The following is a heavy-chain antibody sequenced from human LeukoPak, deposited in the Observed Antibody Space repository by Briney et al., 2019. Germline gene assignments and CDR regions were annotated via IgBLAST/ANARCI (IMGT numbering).Heavy chain of an antibody. J-gene: IGHJ4*02. V-gene: IGHV4-38-2*02. CDR1: GYSISSGYY. CDR2: IYHSGST. CDR3: ARHNHFPRWFLTSPLYYFDY. D-gene: IGHD2-15*01. Sequence: PSETLSLTCTVSGYSISSGYYWGWIRQPPGKGLEWIGSIYHSGSTYYNPSLKSRVTISVDTSKNQFSLKLSSVTAADTAVYYCARHNHFPRWFLTSPLYYFDYWGQGTLVTVSS.